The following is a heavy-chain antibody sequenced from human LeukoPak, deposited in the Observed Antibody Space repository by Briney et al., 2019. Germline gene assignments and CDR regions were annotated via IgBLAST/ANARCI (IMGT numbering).Heavy chain of an antibody. CDR1: GYTFTGYY. CDR3: ARVPRCGSGGSCPFQTYYYYGMDV. Sequence: ASEKVSCEASGYTFTGYYMHWVRQAPGQGLEWMGWINPNSGGTNYAQKFQGRVTMTRDTSISTAYMELSRLRSDDTAVYYCARVPRCGSGGSCPFQTYYYYGMDVWGQGTSATVSS. V-gene: IGHV1-2*02. CDR2: INPNSGGT. J-gene: IGHJ6*02. D-gene: IGHD2-15*01.